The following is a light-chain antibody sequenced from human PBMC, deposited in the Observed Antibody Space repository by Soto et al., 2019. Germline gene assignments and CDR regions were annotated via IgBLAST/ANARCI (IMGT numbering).Light chain of an antibody. J-gene: IGLJ2*01. V-gene: IGLV2-14*01. CDR2: EAA. Sequence: QSALTQPASVSGSPGQSITISCTGTSDDIGANNYVSWYQHHPGKAPKILIYEAANRPSGISHRFSGSKSGNTASLTISGLQAEAEADYFCTSSTSASTLVFGGGTKLTVL. CDR3: TSSTSASTLV. CDR1: SDDIGANNY.